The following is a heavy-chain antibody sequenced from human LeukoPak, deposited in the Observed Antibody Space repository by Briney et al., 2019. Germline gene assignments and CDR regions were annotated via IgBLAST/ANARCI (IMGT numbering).Heavy chain of an antibody. V-gene: IGHV3-23*01. CDR1: GVTFSSYS. CDR2: ISGSGGST. CDR3: AKCPYYYGSEYYFDY. Sequence: GGSLRLSCAASGVTFSSYSMNWVRQAPGEGLEWVSAISGSGGSTYYADSVKGRFTISRDNSKNTLYLQMNSLRAEDTAVYYCAKCPYYYGSEYYFDYWGQGTLVTVSS. J-gene: IGHJ4*02. D-gene: IGHD3-10*01.